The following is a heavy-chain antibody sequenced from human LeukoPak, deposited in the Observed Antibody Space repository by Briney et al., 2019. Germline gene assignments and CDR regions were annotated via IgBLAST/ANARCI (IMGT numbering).Heavy chain of an antibody. D-gene: IGHD6-19*01. CDR1: GFTFSSYG. CDR2: ISFEGSNK. Sequence: GGSLRLSCAASGFTFSSYGMHWVRQAPGKGLEWVAVISFEGSNKYYADSVEGRFTISRDNSKNTLFLQMNSLRTEDTAVYHCGKERSKSLRIAVAATFGLDFWGQGTLVTVSS. V-gene: IGHV3-30*18. CDR3: GKERSKSLRIAVAATFGLDF. J-gene: IGHJ4*02.